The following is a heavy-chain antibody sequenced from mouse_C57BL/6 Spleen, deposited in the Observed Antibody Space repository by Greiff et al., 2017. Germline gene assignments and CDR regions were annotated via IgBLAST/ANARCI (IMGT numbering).Heavy chain of an antibody. Sequence: VHVKQSGAELVKPGASVKLSCTASGFNIKDYYMHWVKQRTEQGLEWIGRIDPEDGETKYAPKFQGKATIPADTSSNTAYLQLSSLTSEDTAVYYCASDYYGSSYEAMDYWGQGTSVTVSS. J-gene: IGHJ4*01. D-gene: IGHD1-1*01. CDR3: ASDYYGSSYEAMDY. CDR2: IDPEDGET. V-gene: IGHV14-2*01. CDR1: GFNIKDYY.